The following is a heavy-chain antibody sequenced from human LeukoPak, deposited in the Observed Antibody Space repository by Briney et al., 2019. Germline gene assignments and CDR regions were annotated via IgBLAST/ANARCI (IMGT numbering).Heavy chain of an antibody. V-gene: IGHV3-66*02. J-gene: IGHJ5*02. Sequence: PGGSLRLSCAASGFTVSSNYMSWVRQAPGKGLEWVSVIYSGGSTYYADSVKGRFTISRDNSKNTLYLQMNSLRAKDTAVYYCARVLRLQSNWFDPCGHGTLVTVSS. CDR2: IYSGGST. CDR3: ARVLRLQSNWFDP. CDR1: GFTVSSNY. D-gene: IGHD4-11*01.